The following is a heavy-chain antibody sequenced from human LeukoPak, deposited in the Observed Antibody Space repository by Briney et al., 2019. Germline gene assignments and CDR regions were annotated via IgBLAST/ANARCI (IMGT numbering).Heavy chain of an antibody. V-gene: IGHV3-7*01. D-gene: IGHD6-6*01. CDR3: ARDLRVVAVGIAAPKGY. Sequence: PGGSLRLSCAASGFTFSSYWMSWVRQAPGKGLEWVANIKQDGSEKYYVDSVKGRFTISRDNAKNSLYLQMNSLRAEDTAVYYCARDLRVVAVGIAAPKGYWGQGTLVTVSS. J-gene: IGHJ4*02. CDR1: GFTFSSYW. CDR2: IKQDGSEK.